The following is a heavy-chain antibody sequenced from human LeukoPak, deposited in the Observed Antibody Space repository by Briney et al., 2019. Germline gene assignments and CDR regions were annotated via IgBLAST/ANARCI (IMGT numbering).Heavy chain of an antibody. CDR2: TNWNGGST. CDR3: ARDISSGWYFDY. D-gene: IGHD6-19*01. CDR1: GFTFDDYG. Sequence: GGSLRLSCAVSGFTFDDYGMSWVRQAPGKGLEWVSGTNWNGGSTGYVDSVKGRFTISRDNAKNSLHLQMNSLRAEDTALYYCARDISSGWYFDYWGQGTLVTVSS. V-gene: IGHV3-20*04. J-gene: IGHJ4*02.